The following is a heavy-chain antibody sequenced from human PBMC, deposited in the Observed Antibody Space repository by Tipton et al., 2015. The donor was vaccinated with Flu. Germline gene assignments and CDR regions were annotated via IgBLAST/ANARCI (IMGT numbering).Heavy chain of an antibody. J-gene: IGHJ4*02. Sequence: TLSLTCAVYGGSFSGYYWSWIRQPPGKGLEWIGEINHSGSTNYNPSLKSRVTISVDTSKNQFSLKLSSVTAADTAVYYCARGEWQLGFDYWGQGTLVTVSS. CDR3: ARGEWQLGFDY. D-gene: IGHD6-6*01. CDR1: GGSFSGYY. V-gene: IGHV4-34*01. CDR2: INHSGST.